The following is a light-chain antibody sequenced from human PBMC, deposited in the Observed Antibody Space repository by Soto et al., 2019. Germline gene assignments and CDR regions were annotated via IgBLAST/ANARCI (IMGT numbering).Light chain of an antibody. V-gene: IGLV1-44*01. CDR2: RND. CDR3: VVWDDSLNAVV. Sequence: QSVVTQPPSASAPPGQSVTISCFGRSSNIGSNTVNWCQQVPGEAPKLLIYRNDQRSPGVPDRFSGSKSGTSASLAIDGLQSEDEADYYCVVWDDSLNAVVFGGGTKLTVL. J-gene: IGLJ3*02. CDR1: SSNIGSNT.